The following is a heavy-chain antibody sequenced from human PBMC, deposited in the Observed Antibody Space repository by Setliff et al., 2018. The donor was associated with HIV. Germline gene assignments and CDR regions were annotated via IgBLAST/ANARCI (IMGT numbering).Heavy chain of an antibody. D-gene: IGHD6-13*01. Sequence: SETLSLTCAVYGESFSGYYWSWNRQPPGKGLEWIGEINHSGSTNYNPSLKSRVTISVDTSKNQFSLKLTSVTAADTAVYYCARDPKHSSSGDLEYWSQGTLVTVSS. CDR3: ARDPKHSSSGDLEY. V-gene: IGHV4-34*01. J-gene: IGHJ4*02. CDR1: GESFSGYY. CDR2: INHSGST.